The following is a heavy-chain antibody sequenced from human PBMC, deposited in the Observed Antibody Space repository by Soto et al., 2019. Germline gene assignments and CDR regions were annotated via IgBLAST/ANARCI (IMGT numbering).Heavy chain of an antibody. CDR2: ISAYNGNT. J-gene: IGHJ3*02. V-gene: IGHV1-18*01. Sequence: GASVKVSCKASGYTFTSYGISWVRQAPGQGLEWMGWISAYNGNTNYAQKLQGRVTMTTDTSTSTAYMELRSLRSDDTAVYYCARDRWDIVVVVAATDAFDIWGQGTMVTVSS. D-gene: IGHD2-15*01. CDR1: GYTFTSYG. CDR3: ARDRWDIVVVVAATDAFDI.